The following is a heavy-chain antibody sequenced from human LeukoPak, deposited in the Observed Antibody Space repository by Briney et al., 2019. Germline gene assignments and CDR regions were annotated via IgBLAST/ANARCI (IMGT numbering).Heavy chain of an antibody. D-gene: IGHD3-10*01. CDR2: IIPILGIA. J-gene: IGHJ4*02. CDR1: GGTFSSYA. CDR3: ATATSMVRDTFDY. Sequence: SVKVSCKASGGTFSSYAISWVRQAPGQGLEWMGRIIPILGIANYAQKFQGRVTITADKTTSTAYMELSSLRSEDTAVYYCATATSMVRDTFDYWGQGTLVTVSS. V-gene: IGHV1-69*04.